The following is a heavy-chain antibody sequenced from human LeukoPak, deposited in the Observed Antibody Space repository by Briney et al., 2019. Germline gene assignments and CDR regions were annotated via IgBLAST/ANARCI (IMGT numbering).Heavy chain of an antibody. CDR2: ISSTYNI. Sequence: GGSLRLSCAASGFIFSPYAMNWVRQAPGRGLEWVSYISSTYNIYYSDSVRGRFTISRDNAKNSVYLQMNSLRDEDTAVYYCARNKNGGFDFWGEGTLVAVSS. CDR3: ARNKNGGFDF. J-gene: IGHJ4*02. V-gene: IGHV3-48*02. D-gene: IGHD3-16*01. CDR1: GFIFSPYA.